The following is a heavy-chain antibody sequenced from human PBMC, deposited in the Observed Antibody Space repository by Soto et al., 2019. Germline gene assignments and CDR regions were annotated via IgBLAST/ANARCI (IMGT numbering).Heavy chain of an antibody. D-gene: IGHD6-19*01. V-gene: IGHV4-61*01. CDR1: GGSVTWGTYY. CDR3: ARESSAWYCFDD. Sequence: SETLSLTCTVSGGSVTWGTYYWTWIRQPPGKGLEYIGYISYSGSTNCNPSLKSRVTISVDTSKNQFSLNLTSVTAADTAVYYCARESSAWYCFDDWGQGALVPVSS. CDR2: ISYSGST. J-gene: IGHJ4*02.